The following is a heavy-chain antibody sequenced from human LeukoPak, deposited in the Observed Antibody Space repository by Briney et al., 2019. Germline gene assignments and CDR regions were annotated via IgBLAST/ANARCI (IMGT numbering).Heavy chain of an antibody. D-gene: IGHD3-3*01. V-gene: IGHV4-39*01. CDR2: IYYSGST. J-gene: IGHJ3*02. Sequence: SETLSLTCTVSGGSISSSSYYWGWIRQPPGKGLEWIGSIYYSGSTYYNPSLKSRVTISVDTSKNQFSLKLSSVTAADTAVYYCARQVMDYDFWSGYYAHAFDIWGQGTMVTVSS. CDR3: ARQVMDYDFWSGYYAHAFDI. CDR1: GGSISSSSYY.